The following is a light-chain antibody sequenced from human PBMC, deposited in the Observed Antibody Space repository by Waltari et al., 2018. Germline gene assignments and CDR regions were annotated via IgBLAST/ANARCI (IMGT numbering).Light chain of an antibody. V-gene: IGLV2-14*03. CDR2: DVS. Sequence: QSSLTQLPSVSGSPAQSLPIPRTGTSSDAGTYNYAPWYKQHPGKAPKLLIYDVSYRPSGISYRFSGSKSGNTASLTISGLQAEDEADYYCSSYITTNTLELFGGGTSLTVL. J-gene: IGLJ3*02. CDR3: SSYITTNTLEL. CDR1: SSDAGTYNY.